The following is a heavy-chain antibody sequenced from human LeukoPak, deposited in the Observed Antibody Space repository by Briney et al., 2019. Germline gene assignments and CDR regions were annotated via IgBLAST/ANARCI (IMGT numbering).Heavy chain of an antibody. V-gene: IGHV1-18*01. CDR1: GYTFTSYG. J-gene: IGHJ6*03. CDR3: TRVGATPLVFWYMDV. D-gene: IGHD1-26*01. CDR2: ISAYNGNT. Sequence: ASVKVSCKASGYTFTSYGISWVRQAPGQGLEWMGWISAYNGNTNYAQKLQGRVTMTRDMSTSTVYMELSSLRSEDTAVYYCTRVGATPLVFWYMDVWGKGTTVTVSS.